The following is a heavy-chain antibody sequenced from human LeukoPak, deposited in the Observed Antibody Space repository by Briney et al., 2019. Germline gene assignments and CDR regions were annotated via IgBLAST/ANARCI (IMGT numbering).Heavy chain of an antibody. CDR1: GYTFTYHY. D-gene: IGHD1-1*01. CDR2: INPSNGDA. V-gene: IGHV1-46*01. Sequence: GASVKVSCKASGYTFTYHYIHLVRQAPGQGLEWMGIINPSNGDANYAQRFQGRVTMTRDTSTSTVYMELSSLVSEDTAVYYCARESDVGKDFDCWGQGTLVTVSS. CDR3: ARESDVGKDFDC. J-gene: IGHJ4*02.